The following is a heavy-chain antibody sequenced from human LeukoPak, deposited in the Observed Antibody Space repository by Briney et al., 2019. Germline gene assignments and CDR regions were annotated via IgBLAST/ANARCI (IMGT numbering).Heavy chain of an antibody. CDR2: IVVGSGNT. J-gene: IGHJ4*02. Sequence: SVKVSCKASGFTFTSSAVQWVRQARGQRLEWIGWIVVGSGNTNYAQKFQERVTITRDMSTSTAYMELSSLRSEDTAVYYCAAVGSPQTYYYDSSFDYWGQGTLVTVSS. CDR1: GFTFTSSA. D-gene: IGHD3-22*01. CDR3: AAVGSPQTYYYDSSFDY. V-gene: IGHV1-58*01.